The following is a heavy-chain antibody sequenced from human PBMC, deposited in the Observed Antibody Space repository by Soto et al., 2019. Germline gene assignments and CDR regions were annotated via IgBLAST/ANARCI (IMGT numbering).Heavy chain of an antibody. CDR1: GFTFSSYS. V-gene: IGHV3-21*06. CDR3: ARDSRIVARPAMGSVGFDP. J-gene: IGHJ5*02. Sequence: EVQLVESGGGLVKPGGSLRLSCATSGFTFSSYSMNWVRQAPGKDLEWISSISTGRDYVYYADSVAGRFTISRDNAKSSLYLQMNSLRAEDTAVYYCARDSRIVARPAMGSVGFDPWGQGTLVTVSS. D-gene: IGHD2-2*01. CDR2: ISTGRDYV.